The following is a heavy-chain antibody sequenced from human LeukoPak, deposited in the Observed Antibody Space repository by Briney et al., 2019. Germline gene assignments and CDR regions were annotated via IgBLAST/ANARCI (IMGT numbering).Heavy chain of an antibody. V-gene: IGHV1-18*01. D-gene: IGHD6-13*01. CDR3: ARYSSSWYGYYYYYMDV. CDR1: GYTSTSYG. CDR2: ISAYNGNT. J-gene: IGHJ6*03. Sequence: ASVKVSCKASGYTSTSYGISWVRQAPGQGLEWMGWISAYNGNTNYAQKLQGRVTMTTDTSTSTAYMELRSLRSDDTAVYYCARYSSSWYGYYYYYMDVWGKGTTVTVSS.